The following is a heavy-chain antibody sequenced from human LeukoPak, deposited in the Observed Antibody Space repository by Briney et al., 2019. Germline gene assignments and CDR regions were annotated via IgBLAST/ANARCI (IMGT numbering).Heavy chain of an antibody. CDR1: GYTFTGYY. D-gene: IGHD3-22*01. CDR2: INPNSGGT. J-gene: IGHJ3*02. V-gene: IGHV1-2*02. Sequence: ASVKVSCKASGYTFTGYYMHWVRQAPGQGLEWMGWINPNSGGTNYAQKFQGRVAMTRDTSISTAYMELSRLRSDDTAVYYCASGFMGYDRSGYYDDAFDIWGQGTMVTVSS. CDR3: ASGFMGYDRSGYYDDAFDI.